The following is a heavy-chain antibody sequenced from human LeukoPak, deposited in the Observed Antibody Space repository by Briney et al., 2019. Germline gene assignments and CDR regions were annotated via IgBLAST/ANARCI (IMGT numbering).Heavy chain of an antibody. V-gene: IGHV3-30-3*01. J-gene: IGHJ4*02. Sequence: GGSLRLSCAASGFTFSSYAMHWVRQAPGKGLEWVAVISYDGSNKYYADSVKVRFTISRDNSKNTLYLQMNSLRAEDTAVYYCARDRYYYDSSGYFDYWGQGTLVTVSS. CDR3: ARDRYYYDSSGYFDY. D-gene: IGHD3-22*01. CDR2: ISYDGSNK. CDR1: GFTFSSYA.